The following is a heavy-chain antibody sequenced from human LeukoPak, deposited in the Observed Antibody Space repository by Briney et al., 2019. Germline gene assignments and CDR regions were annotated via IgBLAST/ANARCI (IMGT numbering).Heavy chain of an antibody. V-gene: IGHV1-3*03. D-gene: IGHD6-13*01. Sequence: AASVKVSCKASGYTFTSYAMHWVRQAPGQRLEWMGWINSGNGNTKYSQEFQGRVTITRDTSASTAYMELSSLRSEDMAVYYCARGTPYSSSWYRQNPPNFDYWGQGTLVTVSS. CDR2: INSGNGNT. J-gene: IGHJ4*02. CDR1: GYTFTSYA. CDR3: ARGTPYSSSWYRQNPPNFDY.